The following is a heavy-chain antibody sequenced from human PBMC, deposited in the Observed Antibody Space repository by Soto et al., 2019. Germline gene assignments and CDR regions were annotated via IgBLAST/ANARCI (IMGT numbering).Heavy chain of an antibody. CDR1: GGSISSYY. V-gene: IGHV4-59*01. D-gene: IGHD6-19*01. CDR2: IYYSGST. Sequence: PSETLSLTCTVSGGSISSYYWIWIRQPPGKGLEWIGYIYYSGSTNYNPSLKSRVTISVDTSKNQFSLKLSSVTAADTAVYYCARGVIAVAGTEWFDPWGQGTLVTVSS. CDR3: ARGVIAVAGTEWFDP. J-gene: IGHJ5*02.